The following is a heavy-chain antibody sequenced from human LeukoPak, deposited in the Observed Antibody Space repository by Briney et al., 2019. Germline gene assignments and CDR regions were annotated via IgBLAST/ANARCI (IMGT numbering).Heavy chain of an antibody. V-gene: IGHV4-38-2*02. CDR2: IYHSGST. Sequence: PSETLSLTCTVSGYSISSGYYWGWIRQPPGKGLEWIGSIYHSGSTYYNPSLKSRVTISVDTSKNQFSLKLSSVTAADTAVYYCASRGGKSFDFWGQGTLVTVSS. CDR3: ASRGGKSFDF. D-gene: IGHD3-16*01. J-gene: IGHJ4*02. CDR1: GYSISSGYY.